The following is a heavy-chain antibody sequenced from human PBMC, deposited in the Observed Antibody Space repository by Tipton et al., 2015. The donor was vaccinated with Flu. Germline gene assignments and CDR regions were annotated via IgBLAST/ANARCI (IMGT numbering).Heavy chain of an antibody. CDR3: ARRKTVTTRLTYFDY. J-gene: IGHJ4*02. Sequence: TLSLTCTVSGGSINSRSYYWGWIRQPPGKGLEWIGNIYYSGSTNYNPSLKSRVTISVDTSKNQFSLKLSSVTAADTAVYYCARRKTVTTRLTYFDYWGQGTLVTVSS. CDR1: GGSINSRSYY. D-gene: IGHD4-17*01. CDR2: IYYSGST. V-gene: IGHV4-39*07.